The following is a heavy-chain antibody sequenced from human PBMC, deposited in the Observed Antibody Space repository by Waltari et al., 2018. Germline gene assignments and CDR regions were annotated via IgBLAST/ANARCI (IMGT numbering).Heavy chain of an antibody. CDR1: GGSISSSSYY. V-gene: IGHV3-33*08. D-gene: IGHD5-12*01. CDR2: IWYDGSNK. CDR3: ARSLATRYYYYGMDV. J-gene: IGHJ6*02. Sequence: QLQLQESGPGLVKPSETLSLTCTVSGGSISSSSYYWGWIRQPPGKGLEWVAVIWYDGSNKYYADSVKGRFTISRDNSKNTLYLQMNSLRAEDTAVYYCARSLATRYYYYGMDVWGQGTTVTVSS.